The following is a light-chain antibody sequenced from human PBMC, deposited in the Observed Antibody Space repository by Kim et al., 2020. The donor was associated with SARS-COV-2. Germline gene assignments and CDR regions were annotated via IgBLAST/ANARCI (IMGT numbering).Light chain of an antibody. V-gene: IGKV3-15*01. CDR3: QQYDDGPPWT. Sequence: SPGETATLSCRASQSVSSKVACYQQKTGREPRLLIYDAATRATSSPARFSGSGSGAEFTLTIRSLQSEDLAVYHCQQYDDGPPWTFGQGTKVDIK. CDR2: DAA. J-gene: IGKJ1*01. CDR1: QSVSSK.